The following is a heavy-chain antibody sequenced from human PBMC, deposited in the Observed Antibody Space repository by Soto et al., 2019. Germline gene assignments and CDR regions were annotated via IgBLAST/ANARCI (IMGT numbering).Heavy chain of an antibody. Sequence: GGSLKLSCGGSGFTLSYHYIDWVRQAPGKGLEWVGRSRDKPQGYSTAYAASVKGRFTTSRDESKNSAYLQMNSLKTEDTAVYYCVRATYFSDSSGYTRCLDYWGQGTLVTVSS. CDR1: GFTLSYHY. J-gene: IGHJ4*02. CDR2: SRDKPQGYST. D-gene: IGHD3-22*01. CDR3: VRATYFSDSSGYTRCLDY. V-gene: IGHV3-72*01.